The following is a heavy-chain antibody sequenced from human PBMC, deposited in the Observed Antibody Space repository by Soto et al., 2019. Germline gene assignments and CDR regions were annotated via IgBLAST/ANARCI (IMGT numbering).Heavy chain of an antibody. Sequence: GGSLRLSCAASGFTVSSNYMSWVRQAPGKGLEWVSVIYSGGSTYYADSVKGRFTISRDNSKNTLYFQMNSLRAEDTAVYYCARVVGSGSYYAFDIWGQGTMVTVSS. CDR3: ARVVGSGSYYAFDI. D-gene: IGHD3-10*01. CDR1: GFTVSSNY. J-gene: IGHJ3*02. V-gene: IGHV3-53*01. CDR2: IYSGGST.